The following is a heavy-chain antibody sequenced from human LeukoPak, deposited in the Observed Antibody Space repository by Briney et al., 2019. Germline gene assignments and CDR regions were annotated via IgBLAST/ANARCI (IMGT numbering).Heavy chain of an antibody. Sequence: GGSLRLSCAASGFTFSSYWMSWVRQAPGKGLEWVANIKQDGSEKYYVDSVKGRFTISRDNAKNSLYLQMNSLRAEDTAVYYCARAAMVTNYYYYYMDVWGKGTTVTVSS. D-gene: IGHD5-18*01. V-gene: IGHV3-7*01. CDR3: ARAAMVTNYYYYYMDV. CDR2: IKQDGSEK. J-gene: IGHJ6*03. CDR1: GFTFSSYW.